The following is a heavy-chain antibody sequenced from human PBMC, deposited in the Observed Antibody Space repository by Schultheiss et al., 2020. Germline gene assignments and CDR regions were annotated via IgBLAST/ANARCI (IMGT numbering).Heavy chain of an antibody. V-gene: IGHV1-69*13. J-gene: IGHJ6*02. Sequence: SVKVSCKASGGTFSSYAISWVRQAPGQGLEWMGGIIPIFGTANYAQKFQGRVTITADESTSTAYMELSSLRSEDTAVYYCARDYSPTMVRGVIYYYYGMDVWGQGTTGTVSS. CDR3: ARDYSPTMVRGVIYYYYGMDV. CDR1: GGTFSSYA. CDR2: IIPIFGTA. D-gene: IGHD3-10*01.